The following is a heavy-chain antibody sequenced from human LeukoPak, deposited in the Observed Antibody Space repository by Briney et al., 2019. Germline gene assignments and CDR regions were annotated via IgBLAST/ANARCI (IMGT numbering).Heavy chain of an antibody. CDR2: MNPNSGNT. V-gene: IGHV1-8*01. Sequence: ASVKVSCKASGYTFTSYDINWVRQATGQGLEWMGWMNPNSGNTGYAQKFQGRVTMTRNTSISTAYMELSSLRSEDTAVYYCARGLRFFDWLYLETYYDYGMDVWGQGTTVTVSS. CDR1: GYTFTSYD. D-gene: IGHD3-9*01. CDR3: ARGLRFFDWLYLETYYDYGMDV. J-gene: IGHJ6*02.